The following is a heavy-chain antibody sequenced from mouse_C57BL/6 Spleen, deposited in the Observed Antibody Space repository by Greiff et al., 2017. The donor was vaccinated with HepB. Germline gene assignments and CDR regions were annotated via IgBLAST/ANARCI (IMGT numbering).Heavy chain of an antibody. CDR3: ARTDYDYFDY. D-gene: IGHD2-4*01. Sequence: QVQLQQSGPELVKPGASVKISCKASGYAFSSSWMNWVKHRPGKGLEWIGRIYPGDGDTNYNGKFKGKATLTADKSSSTAYMQLSSLTSEDSAVYFCARTDYDYFDYWGQGTTLTVSS. J-gene: IGHJ2*01. CDR2: IYPGDGDT. V-gene: IGHV1-82*01. CDR1: GYAFSSSW.